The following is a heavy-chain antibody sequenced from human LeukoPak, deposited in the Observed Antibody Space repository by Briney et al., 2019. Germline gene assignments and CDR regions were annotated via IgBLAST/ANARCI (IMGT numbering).Heavy chain of an antibody. V-gene: IGHV3-21*01. Sequence: GGSLRLSCAASGFTFSSYAMSWVRQAPGKGLEWVSSISSSSSYIYYADSVKGRFTISRDNAKNSLYLQMNSLRAEDTAVYYCARDRDYGDPLDYWGQGTLVTVSS. CDR1: GFTFSSYA. CDR2: ISSSSSYI. D-gene: IGHD4-17*01. J-gene: IGHJ4*02. CDR3: ARDRDYGDPLDY.